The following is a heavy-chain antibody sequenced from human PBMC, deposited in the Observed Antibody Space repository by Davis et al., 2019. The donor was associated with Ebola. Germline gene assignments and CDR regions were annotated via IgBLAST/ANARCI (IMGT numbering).Heavy chain of an antibody. J-gene: IGHJ4*02. CDR1: GYSFTSYW. CDR3: ARHLGWGLVLDN. CDR2: IDPSDSYT. Sequence: GESLKISCKGSGYSFTSYWISWVRQLPGKGLEWMGRIDPSDSYTNYRPSFQGHVTLSADKSTSTAYLQWSSLKASDTAMYYCARHLGWGLVLDNWGQGTLVTVSS. D-gene: IGHD7-27*01. V-gene: IGHV5-10-1*01.